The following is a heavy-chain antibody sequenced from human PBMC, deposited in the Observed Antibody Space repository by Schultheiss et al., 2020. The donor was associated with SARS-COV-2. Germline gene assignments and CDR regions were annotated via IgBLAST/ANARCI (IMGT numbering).Heavy chain of an antibody. CDR1: GFTFSNAW. CDR3: AKDPTIFGVVIISYFDY. CDR2: IKSKTDGGTT. V-gene: IGHV3-15*01. Sequence: GGSLRLSCAASGFTFSNAWMSWVRQAPGKGLEWVGRIKSKTDGGTTDYAAPVKGRFTISRDDSKNTLYLQMNSLRAEDTAVYYCAKDPTIFGVVIISYFDYWGQGTLVTVSS. D-gene: IGHD3-3*01. J-gene: IGHJ4*02.